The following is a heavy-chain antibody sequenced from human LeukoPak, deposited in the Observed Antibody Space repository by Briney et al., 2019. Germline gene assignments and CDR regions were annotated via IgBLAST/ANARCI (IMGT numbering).Heavy chain of an antibody. Sequence: PSETLSLTCTVSGVSISSGDYYWSWIRQPPGKGLEWIGYIYYSGSTYYNPSLKSRVTISVDRSKNQFSLKLSSVTAADTAVYYCARVWNDGRFYYYGMDVWGQGTTVTVSS. CDR3: ARVWNDGRFYYYGMDV. D-gene: IGHD1-1*01. CDR2: IYYSGST. V-gene: IGHV4-30-4*01. CDR1: GVSISSGDYY. J-gene: IGHJ6*02.